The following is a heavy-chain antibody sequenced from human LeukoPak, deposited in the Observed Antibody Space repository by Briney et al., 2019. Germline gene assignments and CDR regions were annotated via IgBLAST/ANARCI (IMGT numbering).Heavy chain of an antibody. CDR1: GYTFTSYY. V-gene: IGHV1-46*01. Sequence: GASVKASCKASGYTFTSYYMHWVRQAPGQGLEWMGIINPSGGSTSYAQKFQGRVTMTRDTSTCTVYMELSSLRSEDTAVYYCARDSFGVVTTGWFDPWGQGTLVTVSS. J-gene: IGHJ5*02. D-gene: IGHD3-3*01. CDR3: ARDSFGVVTTGWFDP. CDR2: INPSGGST.